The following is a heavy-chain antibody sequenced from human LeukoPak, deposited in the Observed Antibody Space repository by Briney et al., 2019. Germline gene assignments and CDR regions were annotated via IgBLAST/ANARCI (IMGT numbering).Heavy chain of an antibody. CDR1: GFIFSDYH. Sequence: GGSLRLSCVASGFIFSDYHMSWIRQAPGKGLECVAHISSSGITIKYADSVKGRFTISRDNAKNSLFLHMNSLRAEDTSIYYCATTRLYFDSWGQGTLVTVSS. V-gene: IGHV3-11*04. CDR3: ATTRLYFDS. J-gene: IGHJ4*02. CDR2: ISSSGITI.